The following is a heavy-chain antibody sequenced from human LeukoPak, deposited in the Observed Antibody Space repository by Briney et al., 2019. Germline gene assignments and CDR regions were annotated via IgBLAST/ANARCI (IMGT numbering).Heavy chain of an antibody. CDR2: IYPGDSDT. CDR3: ARILKYQLLYYYYYYMDV. Sequence: GESLKISCKGSGYSFTNYWIGWVRQMPGKGLEWMGIIYPGDSDTRYSPSFQGQVTISADKSISTAYLQWSSLRASDTAMYYCARILKYQLLYYYYYYMDVWGKGTTVTVSS. V-gene: IGHV5-51*01. D-gene: IGHD2-2*01. CDR1: GYSFTNYW. J-gene: IGHJ6*03.